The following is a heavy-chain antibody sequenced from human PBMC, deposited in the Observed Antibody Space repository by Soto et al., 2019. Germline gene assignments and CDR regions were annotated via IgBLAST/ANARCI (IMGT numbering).Heavy chain of an antibody. Sequence: QVQLQESGPGLVKPSETLSLTCTVSGGSISSYSWSWIRQPPGKGLEWIGYNYYSRSTNYNHTLKSRVTFSVEPSKNHFSLKMTSKTAADTAVYYWARRYGGNLYYSGQGTLVTV. J-gene: IGHJ4*02. CDR3: ARRYGGNLYY. D-gene: IGHD1-26*01. CDR2: NYYSRST. V-gene: IGHV4-59*08. CDR1: GGSISSYS.